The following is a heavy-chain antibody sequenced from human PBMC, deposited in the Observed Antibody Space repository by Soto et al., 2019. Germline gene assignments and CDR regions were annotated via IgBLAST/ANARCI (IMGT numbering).Heavy chain of an antibody. Sequence: PGGSLRLSCAASGFTFSSYSMNWVRQAPGKGLEWVSSISSSSSYIYYADSVKGRFTISRDNAKNSLYLQMNSLRAEDTAVYYCARPLRFLEWLYGMDVWGQGTTVTVSS. CDR2: ISSSSSYI. J-gene: IGHJ6*02. CDR1: GFTFSSYS. CDR3: ARPLRFLEWLYGMDV. V-gene: IGHV3-21*01. D-gene: IGHD3-3*01.